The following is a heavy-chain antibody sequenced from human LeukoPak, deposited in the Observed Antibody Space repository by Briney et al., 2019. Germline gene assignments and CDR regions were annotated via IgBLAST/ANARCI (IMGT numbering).Heavy chain of an antibody. CDR2: ISSSGSNI. Sequence: GGSLRLSCAASGFTFSSYEMNWVRQGPGKGLEWGSYISSSGSNIYYADSVRGRFTIYRDNAKNSLYLQMNSLRAEDTAVYYCAELGITMIGGVWGKGTTVTISS. J-gene: IGHJ6*04. CDR1: GFTFSSYE. CDR3: AELGITMIGGV. V-gene: IGHV3-48*03. D-gene: IGHD3-10*02.